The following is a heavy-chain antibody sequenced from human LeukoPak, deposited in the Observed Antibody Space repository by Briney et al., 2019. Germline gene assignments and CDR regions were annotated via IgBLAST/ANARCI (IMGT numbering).Heavy chain of an antibody. D-gene: IGHD2-2*01. CDR1: GFTVSSNY. CDR2: INSDGSST. Sequence: GGSLRLSCAASGFTVSSNYMSWVRQAPGKGLVWVSRINSDGSSTSYADSVKGRFTISRDNAKNTLYLQMNSLRAEDTAVYYCAREVVVNWFDPWGQGTLVTVSS. J-gene: IGHJ5*02. V-gene: IGHV3-74*01. CDR3: AREVVVNWFDP.